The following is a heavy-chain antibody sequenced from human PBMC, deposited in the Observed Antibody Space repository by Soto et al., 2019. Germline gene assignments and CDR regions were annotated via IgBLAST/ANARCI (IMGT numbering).Heavy chain of an antibody. J-gene: IGHJ4*02. CDR1: GFTFNDYA. D-gene: IGHD3-10*01. Sequence: GGSLRLSCAASGFTFNDYAMHCVRQSPGKCLEWVSLISWDGENEFYAASVKGRFTISRDNSNDILYLQMNSLRGEDSALYYCAKDFDSDGYRYYIDYWGQGTLVTVSS. CDR2: ISWDGENE. CDR3: AKDFDSDGYRYYIDY. V-gene: IGHV3-43D*04.